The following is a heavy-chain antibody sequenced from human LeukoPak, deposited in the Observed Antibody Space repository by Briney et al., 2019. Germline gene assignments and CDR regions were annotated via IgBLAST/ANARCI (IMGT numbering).Heavy chain of an antibody. CDR2: IYYSGTT. Sequence: SETLSLTCTVSGASIRNSNFYWGWVRQPPGKGLEWIGGIYYSGTTYYKSSLKSRVTISVDTSRNQFSLNLTSVTAADTAMYYCAREQWAYRSSYASSGYHDYWGQGTLVTVSS. V-gene: IGHV4-39*07. CDR3: AREQWAYRSSYASSGYHDY. J-gene: IGHJ4*02. D-gene: IGHD3-22*01. CDR1: GASIRNSNFY.